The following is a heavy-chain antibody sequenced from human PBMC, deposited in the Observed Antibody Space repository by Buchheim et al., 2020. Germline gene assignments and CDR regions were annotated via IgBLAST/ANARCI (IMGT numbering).Heavy chain of an antibody. D-gene: IGHD3-3*01. CDR1: GGSFSGYY. CDR3: ARAYYDFWSGHKPLDY. J-gene: IGHJ4*02. Sequence: QVQLQQWGAGLLKPSETLSLTCAVYGGSFSGYYWSWIRQPPGKGLEWIGDINHSGSTNYNPSLKSRVTISVDTSKNQFSLKLSSVTAADTAVYYCARAYYDFWSGHKPLDYWGQGTL. V-gene: IGHV4-34*01. CDR2: INHSGST.